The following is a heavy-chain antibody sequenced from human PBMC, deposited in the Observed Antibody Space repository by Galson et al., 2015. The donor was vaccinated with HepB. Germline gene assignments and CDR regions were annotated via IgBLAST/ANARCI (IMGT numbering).Heavy chain of an antibody. CDR3: ARDPPRGFGELRNPTYGMDA. D-gene: IGHD3-10*01. J-gene: IGHJ6*02. CDR1: GFTFSSYE. V-gene: IGHV3-48*03. CDR2: ISSRSDTI. Sequence: SLRLSCAASGFTFSSYEMNWVRQAPGKGLEWLSYISSRSDTIFYADSVRGRFTISRDNAKNSLYLQMDSLRAEDTATYYCARDPPRGFGELRNPTYGMDAWGQGTTVTVSS.